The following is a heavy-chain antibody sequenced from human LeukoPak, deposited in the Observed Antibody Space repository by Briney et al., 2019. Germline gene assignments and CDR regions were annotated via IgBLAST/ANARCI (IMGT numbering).Heavy chain of an antibody. Sequence: ASVKVSCKASGGTFSSYAISWVRQAPGQGLEWMGGIIPIFGTANYAQKFQGRVTMTRDTSTSTVYMELSSLRSEDTAVYYCARGASGDSSGYYPTYWGQGTLVTVSS. CDR3: ARGASGDSSGYYPTY. CDR1: GGTFSSYA. J-gene: IGHJ4*02. D-gene: IGHD3-22*01. CDR2: IIPIFGTA. V-gene: IGHV1-69*05.